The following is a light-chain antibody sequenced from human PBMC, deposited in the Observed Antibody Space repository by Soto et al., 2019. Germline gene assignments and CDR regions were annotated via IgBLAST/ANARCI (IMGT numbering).Light chain of an antibody. Sequence: QLVLTQAPSASASLGASVKLTCTLSSGNSSYAIAWHQQQPEKGPRFLMKLNNDGRHIKGDGIPDRFSGSSSGAERYLTISSLQSEDEADYYCQTWATGVWVFGGGTKLTVL. V-gene: IGLV4-69*01. J-gene: IGLJ3*02. CDR2: LNNDGRH. CDR1: SGNSSYA. CDR3: QTWATGVWV.